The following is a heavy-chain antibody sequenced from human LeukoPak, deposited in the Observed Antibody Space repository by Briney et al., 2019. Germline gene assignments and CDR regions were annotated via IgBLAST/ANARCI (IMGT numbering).Heavy chain of an antibody. V-gene: IGHV7-4-1*02. D-gene: IGHD3-3*01. CDR2: INTNTGNP. J-gene: IGHJ4*02. CDR1: GYTFTDFA. Sequence: ASVKVSCTASGYTFTDFALNWVRQAPGQGLEWMGWINTNTGNPTYARDFTGRFVLSLDTSVSTAYLQISSLKAEDTAIYYCARVYEFWSDYWGQGTLVTVSS. CDR3: ARVYEFWSDY.